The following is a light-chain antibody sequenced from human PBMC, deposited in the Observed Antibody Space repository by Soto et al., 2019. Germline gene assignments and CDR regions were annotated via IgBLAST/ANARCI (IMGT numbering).Light chain of an antibody. CDR2: DIS. CDR1: TGAVTSGHY. J-gene: IGLJ2*01. V-gene: IGLV7-46*01. CDR3: LVSYSGIAV. Sequence: QAVVTQEPSLTVSPGGKVTLTCGSSTGAVTSGHYPYWFQQKPGQAPRTLIYDISNKHSWTPARFSGSLLGGKAALTLSGAQPEDEADYYCLVSYSGIAVFGGGTKLTVL.